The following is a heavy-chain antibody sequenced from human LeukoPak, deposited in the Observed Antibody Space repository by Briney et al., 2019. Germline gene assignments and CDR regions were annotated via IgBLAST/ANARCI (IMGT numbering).Heavy chain of an antibody. CDR1: GFTVSSNY. V-gene: IGHV3-66*01. J-gene: IGHJ6*03. CDR2: IYSGGST. CDR3: AKDSYSSGWIYYYYMDG. Sequence: GGSLRLSCAASGFTVSSNYLSWVRQAPGKGLEWVSVIYSGGSTYYADSVKGRFTISRDNSKIQLYLQMDSLRAEDTAVYYCAKDSYSSGWIYYYYMDGWGKGTTVTVCS. D-gene: IGHD6-19*01.